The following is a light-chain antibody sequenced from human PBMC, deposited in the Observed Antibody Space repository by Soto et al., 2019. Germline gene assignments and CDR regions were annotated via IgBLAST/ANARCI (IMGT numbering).Light chain of an antibody. V-gene: IGKV3-15*01. CDR1: QTLRNK. J-gene: IGKJ2*01. CDR3: HQFGSSPLAFT. Sequence: IVLTQSPGTLSVSPGERVILSCRASQTLRNKLAWYQQKPGQAPRLLIYGGFTRATGIPARFSGSGSGTEFTLTINSLQSEDFAVYYCHQFGSSPLAFTFGQGTKLEI. CDR2: GGF.